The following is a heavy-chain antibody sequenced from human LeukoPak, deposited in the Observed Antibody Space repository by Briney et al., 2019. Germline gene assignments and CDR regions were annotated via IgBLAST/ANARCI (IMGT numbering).Heavy chain of an antibody. CDR1: GGSFSGYY. J-gene: IGHJ4*02. CDR3: ARSLLKYYYDSSGYYSFRRGSPPASGGVGY. CDR2: INHSGST. D-gene: IGHD3-22*01. V-gene: IGHV4-34*01. Sequence: SETLSLTCAVYGGSFSGYYWSWIRQPPGKGLEWIGEINHSGSTNYNPSLKSRVTISVDTSKNQFSLKLSSVTAADTAVYYCARSLLKYYYDSSGYYSFRRGSPPASGGVGYWGQGTLVTVSS.